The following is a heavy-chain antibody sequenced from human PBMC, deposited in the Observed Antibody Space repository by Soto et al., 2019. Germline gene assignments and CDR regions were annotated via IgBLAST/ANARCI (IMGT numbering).Heavy chain of an antibody. V-gene: IGHV3-30*18. CDR2: ISYDRSDK. J-gene: IGHJ3*02. Sequence: GGSLRLSCAASGFSFSSYDMRWVRQAPGKGLEWVAMISYDRSDKYFSDSVKGRLTISRDNSKNTVSLEMNSLRTKDTAAYYCAKGVPSPTQHAFDIWGQGTMVTVSS. CDR3: AKGVPSPTQHAFDI. CDR1: GFSFSSYD.